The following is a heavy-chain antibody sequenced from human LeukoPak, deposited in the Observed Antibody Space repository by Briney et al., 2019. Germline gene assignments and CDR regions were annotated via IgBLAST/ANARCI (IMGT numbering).Heavy chain of an antibody. CDR2: INSDGSST. CDR3: ARDRSPNSWSPGFDP. Sequence: PGGSLRLSCAASGFTFSSYWMHWVRQAPGKGLVWVSRINSDGSSTGYADSVKGRFTISRDNAKNTLYLQMNSLRVEDTAVYFCARDRSPNSWSPGFDPWGQGALVTVSS. D-gene: IGHD6-13*01. V-gene: IGHV3-74*01. CDR1: GFTFSSYW. J-gene: IGHJ5*02.